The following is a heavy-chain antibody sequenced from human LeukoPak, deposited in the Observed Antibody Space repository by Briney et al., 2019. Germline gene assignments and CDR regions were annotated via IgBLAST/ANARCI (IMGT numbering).Heavy chain of an antibody. CDR1: GFTFSDYY. CDR2: LSASGGTT. CDR3: AKLPREYCSSTSCPNWFDT. V-gene: IGHV3-23*01. J-gene: IGHJ5*02. D-gene: IGHD2-2*01. Sequence: GGFLRLSCAASGFTFSDYYMTWVRQAPGKGLEWVSALSASGGTTYYADSVKGRFTTSRDNLKNTLYLQMNSLRAEDTAVYYCAKLPREYCSSTSCPNWFDTWGQGTLVSVSS.